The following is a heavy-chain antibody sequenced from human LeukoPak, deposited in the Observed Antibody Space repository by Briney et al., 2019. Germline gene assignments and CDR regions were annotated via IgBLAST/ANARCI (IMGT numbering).Heavy chain of an antibody. CDR2: IYTSGST. CDR3: VREKGYCSGATCAYFDY. D-gene: IGHD2-15*01. J-gene: IGHJ4*02. V-gene: IGHV4-61*02. Sequence: DPSETLSLTCTVSGGSISSGSYYWSWIRQPAGKGLEWIGRIYTSGSTNYNPSLKSRVTISVDTSKNQFSLKLSSVTAADTAVYYCVREKGYCSGATCAYFDYWGQGTLVTVSS. CDR1: GGSISSGSYY.